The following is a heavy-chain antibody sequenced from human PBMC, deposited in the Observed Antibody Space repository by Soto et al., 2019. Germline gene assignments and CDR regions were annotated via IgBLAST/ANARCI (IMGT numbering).Heavy chain of an antibody. V-gene: IGHV4-39*01. CDR3: AKYTSGTMRDY. CDR1: GDSITTTTYY. J-gene: IGHJ4*02. Sequence: QLQLQESGPGLVKPSETLSLTCTVSGDSITTTTYYWGWIRQSPGKGLEWIGSFHYTGRTSYNPSLTSRVTILVDMSRNQFSLIVNDVTAADTAVYYCAKYTSGTMRDYWGQGTLVTVSS. D-gene: IGHD5-18*01. CDR2: FHYTGRT.